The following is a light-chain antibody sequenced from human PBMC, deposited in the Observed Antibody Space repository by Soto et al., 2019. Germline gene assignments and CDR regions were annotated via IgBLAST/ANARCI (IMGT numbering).Light chain of an antibody. CDR1: QSISSY. Sequence: DIQMTQSPSSLSASVGDRVTITCRASQSISSYLSWYQQKPGKAPYLLIYAASTLQSGVPSRFSGSGPGTDFTLTISSLRAEDFATYYCQQTNITPHTFGQGTRLEIK. CDR3: QQTNITPHT. CDR2: AAS. J-gene: IGKJ5*01. V-gene: IGKV1-39*01.